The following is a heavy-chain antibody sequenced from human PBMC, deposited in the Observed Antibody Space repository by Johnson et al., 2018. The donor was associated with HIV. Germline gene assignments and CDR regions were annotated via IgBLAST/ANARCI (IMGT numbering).Heavy chain of an antibody. CDR2: IKEDGSDK. CDR1: GLTFSTYL. J-gene: IGHJ3*02. CDR3: ATDLKDAHNWRMRALDI. V-gene: IGHV3-7*05. Sequence: VQLMESGGRLVQPGVSLRLSCAASGLTFSTYLMNWVRQAPGKGLEWVAEIKEDGSDKYYVDSVKGRFTISRDNAQNSLYLQMNNLRAEDTAVYYCATDLKDAHNWRMRALDIWGQGTMVTVSS. D-gene: IGHD5-24*01.